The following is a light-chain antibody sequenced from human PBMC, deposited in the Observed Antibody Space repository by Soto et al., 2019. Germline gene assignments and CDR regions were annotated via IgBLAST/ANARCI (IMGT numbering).Light chain of an antibody. J-gene: IGKJ4*01. CDR2: DAS. CDR1: HDISNY. V-gene: IGKV1-33*01. CDR3: QQYDNLPLT. Sequence: IRMTKSPASLSANVGDRVTITCQASHDISNYLNWYQQKPGKAPKLLIYDASNLETGVPSRFSGSGSGTDFTFTISSLQPEDIATYYCQQYDNLPLTFGGGTMVDIK.